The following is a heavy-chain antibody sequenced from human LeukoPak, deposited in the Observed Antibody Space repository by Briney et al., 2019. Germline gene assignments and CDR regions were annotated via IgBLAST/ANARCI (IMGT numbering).Heavy chain of an antibody. V-gene: IGHV4-59*01. CDR1: GGSISSYY. D-gene: IGHD6-13*01. J-gene: IGHJ4*02. CDR3: ARGLAAAGTFDY. CDR2: IYYGGST. Sequence: KPSETLSLTCTVSGGSISSYYWSWIRQPPGKGLEWIGYIYYGGSTNYNPSLKSRVTISVDTSKNQFSLKLSSVTAADTAVYYCARGLAAAGTFDYWGQGTLVTVSS.